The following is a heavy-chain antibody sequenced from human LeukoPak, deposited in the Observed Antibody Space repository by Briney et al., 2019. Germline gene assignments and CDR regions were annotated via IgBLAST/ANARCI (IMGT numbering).Heavy chain of an antibody. CDR2: IIPIFGTA. CDR1: GGAFSSYT. Sequence: SVKVSCKASGGAFSSYTISWVRQAPGQGLEWSGGIIPIFGTANYAQKFQGRVTITADESTSTAYMELSSLRSEDTAVYYCARGRYSSSINSMDVWGQGTTVTVSS. V-gene: IGHV1-69*01. CDR3: ARGRYSSSINSMDV. D-gene: IGHD6-6*01. J-gene: IGHJ6*02.